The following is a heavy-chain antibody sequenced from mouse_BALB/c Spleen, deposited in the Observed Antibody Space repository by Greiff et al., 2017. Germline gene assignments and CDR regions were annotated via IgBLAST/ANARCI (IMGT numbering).Heavy chain of an antibody. CDR2: ISDGGSYT. Sequence: DVKLVESGGGLVKPGGSLKLSCAASGFTFSDYYMYWVRQTPEKRLEWVATISDGGSYTYYPDSVKGRFTIYRDNAKNNLYLQMSSLKSEDTAMYYCAREGEAFAYWGQGTLVTVSA. V-gene: IGHV5-4*02. CDR1: GFTFSDYY. CDR3: AREGEAFAY. J-gene: IGHJ3*01.